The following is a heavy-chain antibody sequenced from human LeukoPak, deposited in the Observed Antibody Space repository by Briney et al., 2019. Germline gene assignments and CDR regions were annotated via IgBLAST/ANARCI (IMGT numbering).Heavy chain of an antibody. CDR1: GFTFSSYD. J-gene: IGHJ6*04. CDR3: ARDGGGDYGSGSYGMDV. D-gene: IGHD3-10*01. CDR2: IGTAGDP. V-gene: IGHV3-13*05. Sequence: GGSLRLSCAASGFTFSSYDMHWVRQATGKGLERVSAIGTAGDPYYPGSVKGRFTISRENAKNSLYLQMNSLRAGDTAVYYCARDGGGDYGSGSYGMDVWGKGTTVTVPS.